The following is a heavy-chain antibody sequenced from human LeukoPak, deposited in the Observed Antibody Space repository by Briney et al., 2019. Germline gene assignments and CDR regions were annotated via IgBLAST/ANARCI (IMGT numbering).Heavy chain of an antibody. V-gene: IGHV3-33*01. CDR3: ARAFYSGAWYGMGV. CDR2: IWNDGTNK. Sequence: GTSLRLSCEASGFSFTGHGMHWVRQAPGKGLEWVAVIWNDGTNKYYGDSVKGRFTISRDNSRKTLYLQMNSLRAEDTAVYYCARAFYSGAWYGMGVWGKGTTVTVSS. J-gene: IGHJ6*04. D-gene: IGHD6-19*01. CDR1: GFSFTGHG.